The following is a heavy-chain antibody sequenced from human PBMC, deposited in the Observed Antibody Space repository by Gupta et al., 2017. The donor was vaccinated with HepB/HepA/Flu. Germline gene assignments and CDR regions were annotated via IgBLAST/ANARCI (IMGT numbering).Heavy chain of an antibody. D-gene: IGHD2-2*01. J-gene: IGHJ3*02. CDR3: ARTDCGSYRCSFRSDAYEI. CDR2: MLSNDEK. Sequence: QLTLKESGPVMVNPTETLTLTCTVSGFSLSNARLAVSWIRQPPGKALEWIAHMLSNDEKAYRTSMKSRRSIAKDTPKSQVVLIMTNMDLVDTATYYWARTDCGSYRCSFRSDAYEIWGQGTMMTVS. CDR1: GFSLSNARLA. V-gene: IGHV2-26*01.